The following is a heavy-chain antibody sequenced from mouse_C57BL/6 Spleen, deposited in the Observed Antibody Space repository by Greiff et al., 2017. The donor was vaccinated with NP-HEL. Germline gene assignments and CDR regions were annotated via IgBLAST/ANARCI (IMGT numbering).Heavy chain of an antibody. Sequence: QVQLQQPGAELVKPGASVKMSCKASGYTFTSYWITWVKQRPGQGLEWIGDIYPGSGSTNYNEKFKSKATLTVDTSSSTAYMQLSSLTSEDSAGYYCARDYGSSYYFDYWGQGTTLTVSS. CDR1: GYTFTSYW. V-gene: IGHV1-55*01. CDR3: ARDYGSSYYFDY. D-gene: IGHD1-1*01. CDR2: IYPGSGST. J-gene: IGHJ2*01.